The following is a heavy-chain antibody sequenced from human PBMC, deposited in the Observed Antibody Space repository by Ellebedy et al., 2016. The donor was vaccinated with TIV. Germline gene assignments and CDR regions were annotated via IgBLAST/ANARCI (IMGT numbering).Heavy chain of an antibody. V-gene: IGHV3-30*02. CDR2: KRFDGRTE. CDR1: GFSFSTYG. CDR3: TRETNPPPGALAGTGFDC. D-gene: IGHD6-19*01. Sequence: GESLKISCVASGFSFSTYGMHWVRQAPGKGLEWVAFKRFDGRTEYNGDSVKGRFIISRDLSKNTLYLQMTRLRSEDTGIYYCTRETNPPPGALAGTGFDCWGQGTLVIVSS. J-gene: IGHJ4*02.